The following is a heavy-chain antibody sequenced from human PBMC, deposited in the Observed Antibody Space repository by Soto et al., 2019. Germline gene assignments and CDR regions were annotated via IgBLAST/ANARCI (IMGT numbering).Heavy chain of an antibody. CDR1: GGSISSYY. V-gene: IGHV4-59*01. J-gene: IGHJ5*02. Sequence: SETLSLTCTVSGGSISSYYWSWIRQPPGKGLEWIGYIYYSGSTNYNPSLKSRVTISVDTSKNQFSLKLSSVTAADTAVYYCARGRDSSGYPWFDPWGQGTLVTVSS. CDR2: IYYSGST. CDR3: ARGRDSSGYPWFDP. D-gene: IGHD3-22*01.